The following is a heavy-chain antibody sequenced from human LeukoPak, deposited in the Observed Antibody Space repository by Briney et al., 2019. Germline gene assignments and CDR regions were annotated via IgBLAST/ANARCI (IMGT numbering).Heavy chain of an antibody. CDR2: IIPIFGTA. J-gene: IGHJ6*03. CDR1: GGTFSSYA. D-gene: IGHD2-2*01. Sequence: ASVKVSCKASGGTFSSYAISWVRQAPGQGLEWMGGIIPIFGTANYAQKFQGRVTITADESTSTAYMELSSLRSEDTAVYYCARDYAVVVPAAKYYYYYMDVWGKGTTVTVSS. CDR3: ARDYAVVVPAAKYYYYYMDV. V-gene: IGHV1-69*13.